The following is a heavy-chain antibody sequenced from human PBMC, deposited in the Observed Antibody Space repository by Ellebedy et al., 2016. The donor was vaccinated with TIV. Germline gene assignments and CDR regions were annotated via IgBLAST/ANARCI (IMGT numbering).Heavy chain of an antibody. Sequence: GESLKISXAASGFTFSSYWMHWVRHAPGKGLVWVSRVNSDGSTTYADSVRGRFTISRDNAKNTLFLQVNSLRAEDTAVYYCARGTGSGQIRFGMDVWGQGTTVTVSS. J-gene: IGHJ6*01. CDR2: VNSDGST. V-gene: IGHV3-74*01. D-gene: IGHD2-15*01. CDR1: GFTFSSYW. CDR3: ARGTGSGQIRFGMDV.